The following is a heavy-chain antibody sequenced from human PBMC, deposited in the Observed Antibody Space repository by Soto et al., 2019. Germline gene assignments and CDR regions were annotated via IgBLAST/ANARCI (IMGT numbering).Heavy chain of an antibody. Sequence: SETLSLTCTVSGGSISSSSYYWGWIRQPPGKGLEWIGSIYYSGSTYYNPSLKSRVTISVDTSKNQFSLKLSSVTAADTAVYYCARHLYSGSYYYYYGMDVWGQGTTVT. D-gene: IGHD1-26*01. J-gene: IGHJ6*02. CDR3: ARHLYSGSYYYYYGMDV. V-gene: IGHV4-39*01. CDR1: GGSISSSSYY. CDR2: IYYSGST.